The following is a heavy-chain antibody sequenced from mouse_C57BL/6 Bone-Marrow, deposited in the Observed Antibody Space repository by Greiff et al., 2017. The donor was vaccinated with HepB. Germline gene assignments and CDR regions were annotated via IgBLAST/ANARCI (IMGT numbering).Heavy chain of an antibody. CDR1: GYTFTSYW. Sequence: QVHVKQPGAELVRPGSSVKLSCKASGYTFTSYWMDWVKQRPGQGLEWIGNIYPSDSETHYNQKFKDKATLTVDKSSSTAYMQLSSLTSEDSAVYYCAWVYDGYYRFDYWGQGTTLTVSS. CDR2: IYPSDSET. CDR3: AWVYDGYYRFDY. D-gene: IGHD2-3*01. J-gene: IGHJ2*01. V-gene: IGHV1-61*01.